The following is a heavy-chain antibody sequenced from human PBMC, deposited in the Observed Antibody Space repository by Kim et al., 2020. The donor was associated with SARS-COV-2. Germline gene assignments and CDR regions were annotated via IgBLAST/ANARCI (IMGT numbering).Heavy chain of an antibody. CDR3: ARGIAAAGTAERLHFDY. Sequence: SETLSLTCTVSGGSISSYYWSWIRQPPGKGLEWIGYIYYSGSTNYNPSLKSRVTISVDTSKNQFSLKLSSVTAADTAVYYCARGIAAAGTAERLHFDYWGQGTLVTVSS. CDR2: IYYSGST. CDR1: GGSISSYY. D-gene: IGHD6-13*01. J-gene: IGHJ4*02. V-gene: IGHV4-59*13.